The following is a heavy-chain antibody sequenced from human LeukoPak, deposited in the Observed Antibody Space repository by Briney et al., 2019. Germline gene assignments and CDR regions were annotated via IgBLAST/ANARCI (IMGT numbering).Heavy chain of an antibody. CDR2: ISSGSSYI. J-gene: IGHJ4*02. V-gene: IGHV3-21*01. CDR3: ARDSAELDY. D-gene: IGHD1-26*01. Sequence: PGGSLRLSCAASGFTFSIYSMTWVRQAPGKGLEWVSSISSGSSYIHYTDSVKGRFTISRDNAKNSLYLQMSSLTAEDTALYYRARDSAELDYWGQGTLVTVSS. CDR1: GFTFSIYS.